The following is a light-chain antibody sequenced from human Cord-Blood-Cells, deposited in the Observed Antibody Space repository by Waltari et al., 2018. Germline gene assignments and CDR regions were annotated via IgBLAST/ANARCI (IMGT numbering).Light chain of an antibody. V-gene: IGLV3-19*01. CDR2: GKN. Sequence: SSELPQDPAVSVALGQTVRITCQGDSLSSYYASWYQQKPGQAPVLVIYGKNNRPSGIPDRFSGSSSGNTASLTITGAQAEDEADYYCNSRDSSGNMVFGGGTKLTVL. CDR1: SLSSYY. J-gene: IGLJ2*01. CDR3: NSRDSSGNMV.